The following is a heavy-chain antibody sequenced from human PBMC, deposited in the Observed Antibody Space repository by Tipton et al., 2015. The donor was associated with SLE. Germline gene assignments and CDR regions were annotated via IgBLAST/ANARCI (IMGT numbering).Heavy chain of an antibody. D-gene: IGHD3-3*01. V-gene: IGHV4-59*08. J-gene: IGHJ4*02. Sequence: TLSLTCTVSGASVSSFCWNWIRQSPGKGLEWIACVCNSVSTNYDPSHKSRGTISVDTSKNHFSLELTSVTAADTAVYFCARGFFHDYWSAEQGRKSFYFDNWGQGALVTVSS. CDR3: ARGFFHDYWSAEQGRKSFYFDN. CDR2: VCNSVST. CDR1: GASVSSFC.